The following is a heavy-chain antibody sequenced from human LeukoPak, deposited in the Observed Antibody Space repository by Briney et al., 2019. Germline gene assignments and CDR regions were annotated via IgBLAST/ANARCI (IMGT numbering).Heavy chain of an antibody. CDR1: GFTLSRYS. CDR2: ISSSSSYI. D-gene: IGHD3-9*01. J-gene: IGHJ4*02. CDR3: ARFDTPHYDILTGYYKSPSFDY. V-gene: IGHV3-21*03. Sequence: NPGGSLRLSCAASGFTLSRYSMNWVRQAPGKGLEWVSSISSSSSYIYYADSVKGRFTISRDNAKNSLYLQINSLRAEDTAVYYCARFDTPHYDILTGYYKSPSFDYWGQGTLVTVSS.